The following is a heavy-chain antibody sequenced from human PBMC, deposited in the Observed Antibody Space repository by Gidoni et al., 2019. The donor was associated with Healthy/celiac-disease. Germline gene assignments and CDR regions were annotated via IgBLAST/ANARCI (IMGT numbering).Heavy chain of an antibody. Sequence: EVQLLESGGGLVQPGGSLRLSCAASGFTLSSYSMSWVRQAPGKGLEWVSAISGSGGSTYYADSVKGRFTISRDNSKNTLYLQMNSLRAEDTAVYYCAKGVGDIVVVPAAPFDYWGQGTLVTVSS. CDR3: AKGVGDIVVVPAAPFDY. V-gene: IGHV3-23*01. D-gene: IGHD2-2*01. J-gene: IGHJ4*02. CDR1: GFTLSSYS. CDR2: ISGSGGST.